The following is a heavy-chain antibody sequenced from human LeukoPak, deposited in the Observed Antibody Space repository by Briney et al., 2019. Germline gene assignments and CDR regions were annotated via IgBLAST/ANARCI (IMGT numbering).Heavy chain of an antibody. D-gene: IGHD6-13*01. J-gene: IGHJ5*02. CDR1: GFTFSSYE. CDR2: ISSSGSTI. V-gene: IGHV3-48*03. Sequence: GGSLRLSCAASGFTFSSYEMNWVRQAPGKGLEWVSYISSSGSTIYYADSVKGRFTISRDNAKNSLYLQMNSLRAEDTAVYYCARPIAAAGTEWFDPWGQGTLVTVSS. CDR3: ARPIAAAGTEWFDP.